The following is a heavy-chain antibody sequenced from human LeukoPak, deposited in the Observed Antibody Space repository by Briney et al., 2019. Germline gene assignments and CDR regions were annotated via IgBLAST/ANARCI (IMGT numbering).Heavy chain of an antibody. Sequence: GGSLRLSCAAPGFTFSDHYMDWVRQAPGKGLEWVGRSRGKAHSYSTEYAPSVSGRFTISRDDTKNLLHLQLNSLETEDTAIYYCARAPPIGATYSFDFWGQGTLVTVSS. D-gene: IGHD4/OR15-4a*01. CDR1: GFTFSDHY. CDR3: ARAPPIGATYSFDF. CDR2: SRGKAHSYST. V-gene: IGHV3-72*01. J-gene: IGHJ4*02.